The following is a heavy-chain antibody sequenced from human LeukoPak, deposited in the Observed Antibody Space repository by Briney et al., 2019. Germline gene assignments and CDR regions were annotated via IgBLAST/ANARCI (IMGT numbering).Heavy chain of an antibody. CDR1: GGSFSGYY. V-gene: IGHV4-34*01. J-gene: IGHJ6*02. CDR3: ARGPLLGTQGSPYYYYYYGMDV. D-gene: IGHD2/OR15-2a*01. Sequence: SETLSLTCAVYGGSFSGYYWSWIRQPPGKGLEWIGEINHSGSTNYNPPLKSRVTISVDTSKNQFSLKLSSVTAADTAVYYCARGPLLGTQGSPYYYYYYGMDVWGQGTTVTVSS. CDR2: INHSGST.